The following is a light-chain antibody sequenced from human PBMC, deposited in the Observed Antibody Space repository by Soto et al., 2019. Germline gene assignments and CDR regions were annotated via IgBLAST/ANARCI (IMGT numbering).Light chain of an antibody. J-gene: IGLJ1*01. CDR1: SSDVGGSNF. CDR2: DVA. CDR3: VSYTSSTTYV. V-gene: IGLV2-14*03. Sequence: QSVLTRPASVSDSPGQSITISCTGTSSDVGGSNFVSWYQQHPGKPPKLIIYDVANRPSGVSNRFSGSKSGSTASLIIYRLQTEDEADYYCVSYTSSTTYVFGTGTKLTVL.